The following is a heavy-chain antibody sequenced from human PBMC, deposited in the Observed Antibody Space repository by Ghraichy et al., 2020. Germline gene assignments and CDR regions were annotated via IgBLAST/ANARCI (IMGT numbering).Heavy chain of an antibody. J-gene: IGHJ6*02. CDR2: IIPIFGTA. CDR3: ARVVVPAAIGGRYFYYYGMDV. Sequence: SVKVSCKASGGTFSSYAISWVRQAPGQGLEWMGGIIPIFGTANYAQKFQGRVTITADESTSTAYMELSSLRSEDTAVYYCARVVVPAAIGGRYFYYYGMDVWGQGTTVTVSS. D-gene: IGHD2-2*02. CDR1: GGTFSSYA. V-gene: IGHV1-69*13.